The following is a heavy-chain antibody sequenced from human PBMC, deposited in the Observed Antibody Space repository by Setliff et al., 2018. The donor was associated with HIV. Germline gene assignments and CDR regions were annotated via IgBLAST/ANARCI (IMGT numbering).Heavy chain of an antibody. D-gene: IGHD3-22*01. J-gene: IGHJ4*02. CDR1: GFTFSNFA. V-gene: IGHV3-23*01. CDR3: AKGSGFYDY. Sequence: GGSLRLSCAASGFTFSNFAMSWVRQAPGKGLEWVSAISGGGGKTDYADSVKGRFTISRDNSKNTLYLQMNSLRADDTAVYYCAKGSGFYDYWGQGTLVTVSS. CDR2: ISGGGGKT.